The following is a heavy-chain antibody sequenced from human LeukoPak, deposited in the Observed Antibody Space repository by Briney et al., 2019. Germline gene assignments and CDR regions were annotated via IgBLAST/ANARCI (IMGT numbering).Heavy chain of an antibody. CDR2: INPNSGGT. CDR1: GYTFTGYY. D-gene: IGHD3-3*01. CDR3: ARTLRSIFGVVIIQGPFDY. V-gene: IGHV1-2*02. Sequence: ASVKVSCKASGYTFTGYYMHWVRQAPGQGLEWMGWINPNSGGTNYAQKFQGRVTMTRDTSIGTAYMELSRLRSDDTAVYYCARTLRSIFGVVIIQGPFDYWGQGTLVTVSS. J-gene: IGHJ4*02.